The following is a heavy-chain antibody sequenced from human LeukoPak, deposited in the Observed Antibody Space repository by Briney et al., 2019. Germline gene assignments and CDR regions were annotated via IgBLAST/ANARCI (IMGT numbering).Heavy chain of an antibody. CDR3: AKKGSPGYYYYYMDV. CDR2: ISGSGAST. V-gene: IGHV3-23*01. D-gene: IGHD3-10*01. J-gene: IGHJ6*03. CDR1: GFTFSIYA. Sequence: EGSLRLSCAASGFTFSIYAMSWVRQAPGKGLEWVSTISGSGASTYYADSVKGRFTISRDNSQNTLYLQMNSLRVEDTAVYYCAKKGSPGYYYYYMDVWGKGTTVTVSS.